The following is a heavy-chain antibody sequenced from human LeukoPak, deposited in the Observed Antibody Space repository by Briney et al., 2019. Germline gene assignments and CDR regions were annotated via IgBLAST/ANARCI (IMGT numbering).Heavy chain of an antibody. CDR2: INPNSGDT. V-gene: IGHV1-2*02. Sequence: ASVKVSFKASGYTLTGYYMHWVRQAPGQGLEWMGCINPNSGDTKYAQKFQGRVTLTRDTSMNTAYMDLSRLRPDDTAIYYCARGGYVIVRDWFDPWGQGTLVTVSS. J-gene: IGHJ5*02. CDR3: ARGGYVIVRDWFDP. D-gene: IGHD3-16*01. CDR1: GYTLTGYY.